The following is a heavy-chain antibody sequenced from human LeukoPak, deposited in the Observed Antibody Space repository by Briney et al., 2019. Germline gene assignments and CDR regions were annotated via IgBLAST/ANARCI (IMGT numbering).Heavy chain of an antibody. D-gene: IGHD2-21*01. V-gene: IGHV4-39*01. CDR1: GGSISSSSYY. Sequence: SETLSLTCTVSGGSISSSSYYWGWIRQPPGKGLEWIGSIYYSGSTYYNPSLKSRVTISVDTSKNQFSLKLSSVTAADTAVYYCARMRRIPGWFDPWGQGTLVTVSS. J-gene: IGHJ5*02. CDR2: IYYSGST. CDR3: ARMRRIPGWFDP.